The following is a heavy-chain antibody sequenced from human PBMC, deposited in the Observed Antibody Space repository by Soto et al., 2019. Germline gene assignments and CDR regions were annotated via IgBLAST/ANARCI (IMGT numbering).Heavy chain of an antibody. J-gene: IGHJ4*02. Sequence: QVQLQESGPGLVKPSETLSLTCTVSGGSISSYYWSWIRQPPGKGLEWIGYIYYSGSTNYNPSLKSRVTISVDTSKNQFSLKLSSVTAADTAVYYCARGLPVGDDYFDYWGQGTLVTVSS. V-gene: IGHV4-59*01. CDR2: IYYSGST. CDR3: ARGLPVGDDYFDY. CDR1: GGSISSYY. D-gene: IGHD2-8*02.